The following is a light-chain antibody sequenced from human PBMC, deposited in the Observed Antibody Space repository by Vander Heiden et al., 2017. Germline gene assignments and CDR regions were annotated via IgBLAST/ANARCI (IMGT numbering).Light chain of an antibody. V-gene: IGKV3-11*01. CDR2: DAS. Sequence: ELVLTQSPATMSLSPGERTNLACSASQSVYSYLVWYQQKPGQAPRLLIYDASHRPTGTPARFSGSGSGTDFTLTISSLQPEDFAVYYCQQRSNWPLTFGGGTKVEIK. CDR1: QSVYSY. J-gene: IGKJ4*01. CDR3: QQRSNWPLT.